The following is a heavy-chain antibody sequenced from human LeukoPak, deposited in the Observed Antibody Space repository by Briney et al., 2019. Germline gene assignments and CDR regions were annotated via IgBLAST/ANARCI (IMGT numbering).Heavy chain of an antibody. J-gene: IGHJ4*02. CDR1: GGTFNSYA. Sequence: ASVKVSCKASGGTFNSYAITWVRQAPGQGLEWMGGIIPLFNTANYAQKFKGRVTITADESTTTAYIELSSLRSEDTAVYYCAKGIKLWFYFDSWGQGTLVTVSS. D-gene: IGHD5-18*01. CDR2: IIPLFNTA. CDR3: AKGIKLWFYFDS. V-gene: IGHV1-69*13.